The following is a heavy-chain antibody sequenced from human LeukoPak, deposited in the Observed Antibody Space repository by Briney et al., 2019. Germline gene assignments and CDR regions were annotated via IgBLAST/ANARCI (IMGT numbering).Heavy chain of an antibody. V-gene: IGHV3-23*01. D-gene: IGHD6-19*01. J-gene: IGHJ1*01. CDR3: AKERSGAWYGYMQQ. CDR2: ISGSGDNT. CDR1: GFTFSSYA. Sequence: GGSLRLSCAASGFTFSSYAMSWVRQAPGKGLEWVSAISGSGDNTYSVDSVKGRFTISRDNSKSTLYLQMSSLRAEDTATYYCAKERSGAWYGYMQQWGQGTLVTVSS.